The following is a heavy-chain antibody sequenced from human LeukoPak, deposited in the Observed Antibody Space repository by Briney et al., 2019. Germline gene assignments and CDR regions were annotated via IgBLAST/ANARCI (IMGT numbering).Heavy chain of an antibody. CDR2: INPNSGGT. D-gene: IGHD1-26*01. Sequence: GASVKVSCKASGYTFTGYYMHWVRQAPGQGLEWMGWINPNSGGTNYAQKFQGRVTMTRDTSISTAYMELSRLRSDDTAVYYCARGDGERATIYAFDIWGQGTMVTVSS. J-gene: IGHJ3*02. CDR1: GYTFTGYY. CDR3: ARGDGERATIYAFDI. V-gene: IGHV1-2*02.